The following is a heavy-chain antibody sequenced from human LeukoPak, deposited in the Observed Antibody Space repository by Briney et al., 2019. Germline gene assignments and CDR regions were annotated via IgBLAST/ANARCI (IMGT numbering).Heavy chain of an antibody. CDR3: ANRRAAAPPTHFDY. CDR1: GTSISSHY. CDR2: VYNSGST. V-gene: IGHV4-59*08. J-gene: IGHJ4*02. Sequence: PSDTLSLTCTVSGTSISSHYWSWIRQSPGKGLEWIGYVYNSGSTNYNPSLKSRVTTSVDTSKNQFSLKLSSVTAADTAVYYCANRRAAAPPTHFDYWGQGTLVTVSS. D-gene: IGHD6-13*01.